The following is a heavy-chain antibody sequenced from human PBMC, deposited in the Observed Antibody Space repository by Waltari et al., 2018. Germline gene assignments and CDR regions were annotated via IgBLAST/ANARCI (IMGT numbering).Heavy chain of an antibody. CDR1: GGTFSSYA. D-gene: IGHD6-13*01. V-gene: IGHV1-69*14. J-gene: IGHJ4*02. Sequence: QVQLVQSGAEVKKPGSSVKVSCKASGGTFSSYAISWVRQAPGQGLEWMGGSIPILGTANCAQKCQGRVTITADKSTSTAYMELSSLRSEDTAVYYCARRYSSNWGSYYFDYWGQGTLVTVSS. CDR2: SIPILGTA. CDR3: ARRYSSNWGSYYFDY.